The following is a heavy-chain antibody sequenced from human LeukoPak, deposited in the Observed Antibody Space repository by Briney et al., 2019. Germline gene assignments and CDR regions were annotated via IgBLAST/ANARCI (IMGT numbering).Heavy chain of an antibody. CDR3: ARLVISSSLYNWFDP. J-gene: IGHJ5*02. CDR2: MNPNSGNT. Sequence: ASVKVSCKASGYTFTSYDINWVRQATGQGLEWMGWMNPNSGNTGYAQKFQGRVTMTRNTSISTAYMELSSLRSEDTAVYYCARLVISSSLYNWFDPWGQGTLVTVSS. V-gene: IGHV1-8*01. CDR1: GYTFTSYD. D-gene: IGHD6-13*01.